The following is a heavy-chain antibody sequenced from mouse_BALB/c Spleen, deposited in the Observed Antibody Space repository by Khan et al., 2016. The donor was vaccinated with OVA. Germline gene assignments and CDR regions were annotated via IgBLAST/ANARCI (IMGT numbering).Heavy chain of an antibody. CDR3: TRQGYIAWFTY. CDR2: IDPFSGGT. V-gene: IGHV1S135*01. CDR1: GYSFTSYY. J-gene: IGHJ3*01. D-gene: IGHD2-2*01. Sequence: VQLQQSGPELMKPGASVKISCKASGYSFTSYYIHWVMQSHGKSLEWIGYIDPFSGGTTYNQKFKGKATLTVDTSSSTAYIHLSNLTSEDSAVYYCTRQGYIAWFTYWGQGTLVTVTA.